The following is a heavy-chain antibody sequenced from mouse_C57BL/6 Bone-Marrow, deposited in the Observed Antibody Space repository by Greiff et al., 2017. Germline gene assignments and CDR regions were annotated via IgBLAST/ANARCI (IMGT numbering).Heavy chain of an antibody. V-gene: IGHV1-69*01. CDR1: GYSFTSYW. CDR3: ANLLAY. J-gene: IGHJ3*01. Sequence: QVQLQQPGAELVMPGASVRLSCKASGYSFTSYWMHWVKQRPGQGLGWVGEIDPSYSYTNYNQKFKGKSTWTVDKSSSTAYMQLSSPPSEDSGVHYCANLLAYGGQGTLVTVSA. CDR2: IDPSYSYT.